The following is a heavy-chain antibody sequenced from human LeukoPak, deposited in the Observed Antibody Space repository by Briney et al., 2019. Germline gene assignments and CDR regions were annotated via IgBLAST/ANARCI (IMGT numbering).Heavy chain of an antibody. D-gene: IGHD3-16*02. CDR3: ARGSLNRVITFGGVIVDDY. V-gene: IGHV4-30-4*01. CDR2: IYYSGST. Sequence: SETLSLTCTVSGGSISSGDYYWSWIRQPPGKGLEWIGYIYYSGSTYYNPSLKSRVTISVDTSKNQFSLKLSSVTAADTAVYYCARGSLNRVITFGGVIVDDYWGQGTLVTVSS. CDR1: GGSISSGDYY. J-gene: IGHJ4*02.